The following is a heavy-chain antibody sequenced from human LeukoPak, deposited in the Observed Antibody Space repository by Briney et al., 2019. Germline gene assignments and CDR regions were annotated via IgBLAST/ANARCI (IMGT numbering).Heavy chain of an antibody. CDR3: ARAPRHYYDSSGYYYDYFDY. CDR2: IYYSGST. V-gene: IGHV4-59*01. J-gene: IGHJ4*02. Sequence: PSETLSLTCTVSGGSISSYYWSWIRQPPGKGLEWIGYIYYSGSTNYNPSLKSRVTISVDTSKNQFSLKLSSVTAADTAVYYCARAPRHYYDSSGYYYDYFDYWGQGTLVTVSS. CDR1: GGSISSYY. D-gene: IGHD3-22*01.